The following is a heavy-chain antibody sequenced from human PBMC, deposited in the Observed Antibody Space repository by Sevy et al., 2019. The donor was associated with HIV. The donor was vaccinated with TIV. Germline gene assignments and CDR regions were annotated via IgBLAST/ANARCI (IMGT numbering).Heavy chain of an antibody. Sequence: GGSLRLSCAASGFTFSSSSMTWVRQAPGKGLEWVATISQGGSEEYYVDSVKGRFTISRDNAKNSLYLQMNSLSAVDTAVYFCARFVSPGYWGQGTLVTVSS. J-gene: IGHJ4*02. CDR2: ISQGGSEE. V-gene: IGHV3-7*01. CDR1: GFTFSSSS. CDR3: ARFVSPGY.